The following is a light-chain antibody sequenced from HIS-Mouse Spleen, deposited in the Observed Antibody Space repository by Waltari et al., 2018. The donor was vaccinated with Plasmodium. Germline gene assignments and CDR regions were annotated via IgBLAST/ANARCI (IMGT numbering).Light chain of an antibody. Sequence: QSALTQPASVSGSPGQSITISCPGTSSYVGSYNLVSWYQQHPGKAPKLMIYEGSKRTSGVSKRVYGSKSGKTASLTICGLQAEDEADYYCCSYAGSSTYVFGTGTKVTVL. CDR1: SSYVGSYNL. V-gene: IGLV2-23*01. J-gene: IGLJ1*01. CDR3: CSYAGSSTYV. CDR2: EGS.